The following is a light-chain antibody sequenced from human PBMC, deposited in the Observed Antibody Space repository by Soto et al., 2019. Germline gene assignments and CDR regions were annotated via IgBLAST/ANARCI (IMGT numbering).Light chain of an antibody. CDR3: QSYDSSLSGSMV. CDR1: SSNIGAGYD. Sequence: QSVLTQPPSVSGAPGQRVTISCTGSSSNIGAGYDVHWYQQLPRTAPKLLIYGNSNRPSGVPDRFSGSKSGTSASLAITGLQAEDEADYYCQSYDSSLSGSMVFGTGTKVTVL. CDR2: GNS. J-gene: IGLJ1*01. V-gene: IGLV1-40*01.